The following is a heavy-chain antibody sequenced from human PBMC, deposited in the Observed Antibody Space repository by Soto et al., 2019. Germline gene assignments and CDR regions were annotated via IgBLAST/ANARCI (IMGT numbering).Heavy chain of an antibody. CDR2: IYPGDSDT. Sequence: PGESLKISCKGSGYSFTSYWIGWVRQMPGKGLEWMGIIYPGDSDTRYSPSFQGQVTISADKSISTAYLQWSSLKASDTAMYYCASHRVVRFPHAFDICGQGTMVPVSS. J-gene: IGHJ3*02. D-gene: IGHD3-16*01. CDR1: GYSFTSYW. CDR3: ASHRVVRFPHAFDI. V-gene: IGHV5-51*01.